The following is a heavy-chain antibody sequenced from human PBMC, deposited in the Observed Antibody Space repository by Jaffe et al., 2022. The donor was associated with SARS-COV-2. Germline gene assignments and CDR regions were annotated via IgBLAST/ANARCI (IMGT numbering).Heavy chain of an antibody. Sequence: EVQLLESGGGLVQPGGSLRLSCAASGFTFSSYAMSWVRQAPGKGLEWVSAISGSGGSTYYADSVKGRFTISRDNSKNTLYLQMNSLRAEDTAVYHCAKDQRYYGSGNYGWFDPWGQGTLVTVSS. D-gene: IGHD3-10*01. V-gene: IGHV3-23*01. CDR2: ISGSGGST. CDR1: GFTFSSYA. CDR3: AKDQRYYGSGNYGWFDP. J-gene: IGHJ5*02.